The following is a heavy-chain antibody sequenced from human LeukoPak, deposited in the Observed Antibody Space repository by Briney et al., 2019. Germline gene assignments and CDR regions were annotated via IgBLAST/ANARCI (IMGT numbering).Heavy chain of an antibody. Sequence: GESPKISCKGSGYSFTSYRIGWGGQMPGKGVEGMGIFYPGDSDTRYCPYFQGQGTILAGQFINNALHQRSILKASNTAMYYCARRNDSSGYSAFDNWGQGTMVTVSS. CDR2: FYPGDSDT. CDR3: ARRNDSSGYSAFDN. V-gene: IGHV5-51*01. J-gene: IGHJ3*02. D-gene: IGHD3-22*01. CDR1: GYSFTSYR.